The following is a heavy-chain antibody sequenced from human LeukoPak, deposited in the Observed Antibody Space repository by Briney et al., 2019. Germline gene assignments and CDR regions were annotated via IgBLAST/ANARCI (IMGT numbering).Heavy chain of an antibody. D-gene: IGHD3-10*01. V-gene: IGHV3-9*03. J-gene: IGHJ4*02. CDR2: ISWNSGSI. CDR1: GFTFSSYA. Sequence: GGSLRLSCAASGFTFSSYAMHWVRQAPGKGLEWVSGISWNSGSIGYADSVKGRFTISRDNAKNSLYLQMNSLRAEDMALYYCAKGSGKFGEASMDYWGQGTLVTVSS. CDR3: AKGSGKFGEASMDY.